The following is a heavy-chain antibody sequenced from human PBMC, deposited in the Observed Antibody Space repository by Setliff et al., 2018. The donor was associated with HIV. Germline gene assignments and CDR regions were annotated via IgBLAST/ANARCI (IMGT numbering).Heavy chain of an antibody. Sequence: PGGSLRLSCAASGFTLTDYPMHWVRQAPGNGLEWVAVIYFDTNNEPHADSVKGRFSISRDNAKKSLYLQMNSLRADDTAVYYCVRWGLPYGIDAWGQGTLVTVSS. CDR3: VRWGLPYGIDA. CDR2: IYFDTNNE. CDR1: GFTLTDYP. J-gene: IGHJ4*02. V-gene: IGHV3-30*04. D-gene: IGHD3-16*01.